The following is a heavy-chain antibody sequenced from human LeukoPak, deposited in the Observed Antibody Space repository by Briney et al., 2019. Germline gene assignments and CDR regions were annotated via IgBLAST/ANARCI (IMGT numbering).Heavy chain of an antibody. D-gene: IGHD1-26*01. Sequence: PGGSLRLSCVASRFSFSTSEMSWVRQAPGEGLEWLSYISTTGSDIIYADSVKGRFTTSRDNAKNSLFLQMNSLRAEDTALYYCAKHRGSYFIYSVDSWGQGALVTVSS. CDR3: AKHRGSYFIYSVDS. J-gene: IGHJ4*02. CDR2: ISTTGSDI. CDR1: RFSFSTSE. V-gene: IGHV3-48*03.